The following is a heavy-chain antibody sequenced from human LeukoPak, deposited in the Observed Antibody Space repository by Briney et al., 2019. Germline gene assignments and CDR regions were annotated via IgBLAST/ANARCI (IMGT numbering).Heavy chain of an antibody. V-gene: IGHV1-3*01. D-gene: IGHD1-26*01. Sequence: ASVKVSCKASGYTFTSYTMHWVHQAPGQRLEWMGWINAGNGYTKYSQKFQDRVTITRDTSASTAYMELSSLRSEDTAVYYCARESGSYYPYAFGIWGQGTMVTVSS. CDR1: GYTFTSYT. CDR2: INAGNGYT. CDR3: ARESGSYYPYAFGI. J-gene: IGHJ3*02.